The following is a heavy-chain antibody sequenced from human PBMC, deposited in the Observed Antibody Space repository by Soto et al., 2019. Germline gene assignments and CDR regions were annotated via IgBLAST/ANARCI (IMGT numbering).Heavy chain of an antibody. CDR1: GCSLSTSAMC. D-gene: IGHD5-12*01. CDR2: IDCDDDK. J-gene: IGHJ4*02. CDR3: ARIQGTRMAPTAY. V-gene: IGHV2-70*13. Sequence: XGPTLVNRTQTFTLTGTFSGCSLSTSAMCVTWIRQSPGKALEWLALIDCDDDKYYSTSLKTRLTISKDTSKNQVVLTLTDMDPVDTATYYCARIQGTRMAPTAYWGQGTLVSVSS.